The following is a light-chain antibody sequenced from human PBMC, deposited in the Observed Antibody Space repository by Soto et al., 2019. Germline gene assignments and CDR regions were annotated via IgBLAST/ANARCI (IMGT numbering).Light chain of an antibody. J-gene: IGKJ5*01. Sequence: EIVLTPSPGILSLSPGERATLSCRASQSVSSSYLAWYQQKPGQAPRLLIYGASSRATGIPDRFSGSGSGTDFTLTISRLEPEDVAVYYCQQYDSSPPITFGQGTRLEIK. CDR3: QQYDSSPPIT. CDR1: QSVSSSY. CDR2: GAS. V-gene: IGKV3-20*01.